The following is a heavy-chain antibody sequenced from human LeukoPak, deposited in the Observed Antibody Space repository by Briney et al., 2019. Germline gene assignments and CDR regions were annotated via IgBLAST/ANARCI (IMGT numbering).Heavy chain of an antibody. Sequence: HPGGSLRLSCEASGFTFSNYAMHWVRQSPGKGLEWISYIRSGGNTRYYADSVKGRFTISRDDAKNSLYLQLNSLRAEDRAVYYCARHYDSSGSHMDYWGQGTLVTVSS. D-gene: IGHD3-22*01. J-gene: IGHJ4*02. CDR1: GFTFSNYA. V-gene: IGHV3-48*03. CDR3: ARHYDSSGSHMDY. CDR2: IRSGGNTR.